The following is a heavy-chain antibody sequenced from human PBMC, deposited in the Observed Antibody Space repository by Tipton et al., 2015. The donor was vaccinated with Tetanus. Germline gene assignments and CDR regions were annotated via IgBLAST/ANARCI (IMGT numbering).Heavy chain of an antibody. CDR1: GFTFSSYS. Sequence: SLRLSCAASGFTFSSYSMNWVRQAPGKGLEWVSSISTSSTYIYYADSVKGRFTISRDDAKNSLYLQMNSLRAEDTAVYYCAKTMVRGVIIKHGMDVWGQGTTVTVSS. V-gene: IGHV3-21*04. CDR3: AKTMVRGVIIKHGMDV. J-gene: IGHJ6*02. D-gene: IGHD3-10*01. CDR2: ISTSSTYI.